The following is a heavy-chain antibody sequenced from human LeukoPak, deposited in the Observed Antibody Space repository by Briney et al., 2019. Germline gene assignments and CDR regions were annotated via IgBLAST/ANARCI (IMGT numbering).Heavy chain of an antibody. CDR1: GFTFSNYA. V-gene: IGHV3-23*01. J-gene: IGHJ6*03. CDR2: INVSGGST. Sequence: GGSLRLSCAASGFTFSNYAMSWVRQAPGKGLEWVSGINVSGGSTFYADSVRGRFTISRDNSKNTLYLQMNSLRAEDTAVYYCAKPPPPYCSSTSCYTHYYMDVWGKGTTVTVSS. D-gene: IGHD2-2*02. CDR3: AKPPPPYCSSTSCYTHYYMDV.